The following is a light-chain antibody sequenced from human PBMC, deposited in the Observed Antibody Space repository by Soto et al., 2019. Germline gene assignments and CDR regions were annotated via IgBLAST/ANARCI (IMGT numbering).Light chain of an antibody. V-gene: IGKV1-12*01. Sequence: DIQMTQSPSFVSASVGDTVTITCRASQDISNWLAWYQQKPGKAPRFLIFAAYNLHSGVPSRFSGGGSGTDVPLTISSLQPEDFASYYCQQADSFPFTFGGGTKVEIK. CDR3: QQADSFPFT. J-gene: IGKJ4*01. CDR2: AAY. CDR1: QDISNW.